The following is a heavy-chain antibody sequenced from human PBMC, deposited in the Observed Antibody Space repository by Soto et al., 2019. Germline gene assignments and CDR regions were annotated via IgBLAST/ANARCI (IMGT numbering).Heavy chain of an antibody. V-gene: IGHV1-69*13. CDR2: IIPIFGAA. D-gene: IGHD5-18*01. CDR3: ARTDVDTAMPAMDV. CDR1: GGTFSSYA. J-gene: IGHJ6*02. Sequence: GASVKVSCKASGGTFSSYAISWVRQAPGQGLEWMGGIIPIFGAANYAQKFQGRVTITADESTSTAYMELSSLRSEDTAVYYCARTDVDTAMPAMDVWGQGTTVTVSS.